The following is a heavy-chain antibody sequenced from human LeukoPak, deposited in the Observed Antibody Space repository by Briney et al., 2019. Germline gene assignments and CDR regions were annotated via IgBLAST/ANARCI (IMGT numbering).Heavy chain of an antibody. CDR3: ARDPVEMTTIRHFGFAY. CDR1: GFTFSIYS. CDR2: ISSSSSYI. J-gene: IGHJ4*02. Sequence: GGSLRLSCAASGFTFSIYSMNWVRQAPGKGLEWVSSISSSSSYIYYADSVQGRFAISRDNAKNSLYLQMNSLRAEDTAVYYCARDPVEMTTIRHFGFAYWGQGTLVAVSS. V-gene: IGHV3-21*01. D-gene: IGHD5-24*01.